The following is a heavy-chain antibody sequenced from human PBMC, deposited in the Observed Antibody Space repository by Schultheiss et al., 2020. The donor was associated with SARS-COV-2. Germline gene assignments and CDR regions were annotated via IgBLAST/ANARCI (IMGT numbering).Heavy chain of an antibody. CDR1: GFTVSSNY. J-gene: IGHJ1*01. V-gene: IGHV3-30*18. CDR3: AKGPSKLV. D-gene: IGHD1-1*01. Sequence: GGSLRLSCAASGFTVSSNYMSWVRQAPGKGLEWVAVISYDGSNKYYADSVKGRFTISRDNSKNTLYLQMNSLRAEDTAVYYCAKGPSKLVWGQGTLVTVSS. CDR2: ISYDGSNK.